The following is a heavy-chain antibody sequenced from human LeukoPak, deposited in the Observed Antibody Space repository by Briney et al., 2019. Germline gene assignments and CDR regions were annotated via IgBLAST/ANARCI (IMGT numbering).Heavy chain of an antibody. CDR3: ARPGIYYDSSGVDAFDI. J-gene: IGHJ3*02. D-gene: IGHD3-22*01. CDR2: IYYSGST. Sequence: PSETLSLTCTVSGGSISSSSYYWGWIRQPPGKGLEWIGSIYYSGSTYYNPSLKSRVTISVDTSKNQFSVKLSSVTAADTAVYYCARPGIYYDSSGVDAFDIWGQGTMVTVSS. V-gene: IGHV4-39*01. CDR1: GGSISSSSYY.